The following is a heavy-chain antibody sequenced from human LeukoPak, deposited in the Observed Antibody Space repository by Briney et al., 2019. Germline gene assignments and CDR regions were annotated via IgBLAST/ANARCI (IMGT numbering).Heavy chain of an antibody. CDR3: ARLSGYDWESFYDY. Sequence: SETLSLTCTVSSGSITSYYWSWIRQSAGKGLERIGRIYITGSTTYNPSLKSRVTISVHTSKNQFSLKLSSVTAADTAVYYCARLSGYDWESFYDYWGQGTLVTVSS. J-gene: IGHJ4*02. CDR1: SGSITSYY. V-gene: IGHV4-4*07. CDR2: IYITGST. D-gene: IGHD5-12*01.